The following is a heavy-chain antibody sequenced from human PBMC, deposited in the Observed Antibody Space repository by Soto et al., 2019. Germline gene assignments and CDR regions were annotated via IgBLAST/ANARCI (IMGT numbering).Heavy chain of an antibody. CDR1: GFTFDDYA. D-gene: IGHD3-10*01. Sequence: EVQLVESGGGLVQPGRSLRLSCAASGFTFDDYAMHWVRQAPGKGLEWVSGISWNSGSIGYADSVKGRFTISRDNAKNSLYLQMNSLRAEDTALYYCAKDIGLYGSGSYVELGYWGQGTLVTVSS. V-gene: IGHV3-9*01. J-gene: IGHJ4*02. CDR3: AKDIGLYGSGSYVELGY. CDR2: ISWNSGSI.